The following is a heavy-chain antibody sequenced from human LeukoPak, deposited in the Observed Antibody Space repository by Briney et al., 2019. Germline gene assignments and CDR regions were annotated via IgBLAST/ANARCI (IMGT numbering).Heavy chain of an antibody. D-gene: IGHD2-2*01. V-gene: IGHV1-69*13. CDR1: GGIFSSYA. CDR2: IIPIFGTA. J-gene: IGHJ6*03. Sequence: ASVKVSCKASGGIFSSYAISWVRQAPGQGLEWMGGIIPIFGTANYAQKFQGRVTITADESTSTAYMELSSLRSEDTAVYYCARVPIVVAPAANASYYYYMDVWGKGTTVTVSS. CDR3: ARVPIVVAPAANASYYYYMDV.